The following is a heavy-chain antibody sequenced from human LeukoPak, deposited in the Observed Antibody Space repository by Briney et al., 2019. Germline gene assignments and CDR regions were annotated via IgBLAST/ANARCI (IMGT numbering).Heavy chain of an antibody. CDR3: ARGCGGDCYSVDFGY. D-gene: IGHD2-21*02. J-gene: IGHJ4*02. V-gene: IGHV1-46*01. CDR2: INPSGGST. Sequence: GASVKVSCKASGYTFTSYYMHWVRQAPGQGLEWMGIINPSGGSTSYAQKFQGRVTMTRDTSTSTVYMELSSLRSEDTAVYYCARGCGGDCYSVDFGYWGQGTLVTVSS. CDR1: GYTFTSYY.